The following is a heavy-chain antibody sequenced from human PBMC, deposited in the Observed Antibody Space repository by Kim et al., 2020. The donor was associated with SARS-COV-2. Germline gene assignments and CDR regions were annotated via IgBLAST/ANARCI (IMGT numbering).Heavy chain of an antibody. CDR2: ISGSGGAT. CDR1: GFTFNNYA. J-gene: IGHJ4*02. D-gene: IGHD2-2*01. CDR3: AKDRSGVPAAMNY. Sequence: GGSLRLSCAASGFTFNNYAMTWVRQAPGKGLEWVSGISGSGGATYYADSVKGRFTISRDSSNNTLYLQMKSLRAEDTAVYYCAKDRSGVPAAMNYWGQGTLVTVSS. V-gene: IGHV3-23*01.